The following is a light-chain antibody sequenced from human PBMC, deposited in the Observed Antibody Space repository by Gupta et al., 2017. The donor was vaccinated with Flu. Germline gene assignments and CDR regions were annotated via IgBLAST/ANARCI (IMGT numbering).Light chain of an antibody. CDR3: SSYTSSSSVV. V-gene: IGLV2-14*01. Sequence: QSALTQPASVSGSPGQSITISCTGTSSDVGGYNYVSWYQQRPGKAPKLMIYEVSNRPSGVSNRFSGSNSGNTASLTISGPQAEDESDYYCSSYTSSSSVVFGGGTKLTVL. CDR2: EVS. CDR1: SSDVGGYNY. J-gene: IGLJ2*01.